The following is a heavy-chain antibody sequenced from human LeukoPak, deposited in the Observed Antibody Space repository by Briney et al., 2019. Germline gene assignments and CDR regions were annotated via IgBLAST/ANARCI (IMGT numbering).Heavy chain of an antibody. V-gene: IGHV1-69*05. D-gene: IGHD6-13*01. CDR2: LIPIFGTA. J-gene: IGHJ5*02. Sequence: SVKVSCKASGGTFSSYAISWVRQAPGQGLEWMGGLIPIFGTADYAQKFQGRVTITTDESTSTAYMEVSSLRSEDTAVYYYARGSDSSGWYNWFDPWGQGTLVTVSS. CDR1: GGTFSSYA. CDR3: ARGSDSSGWYNWFDP.